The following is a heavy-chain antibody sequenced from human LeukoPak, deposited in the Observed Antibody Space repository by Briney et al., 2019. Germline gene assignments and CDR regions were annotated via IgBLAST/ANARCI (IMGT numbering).Heavy chain of an antibody. J-gene: IGHJ6*02. Sequence: XGNTGYAQKFQGRVTMTRNTSISTAYMELSSLRSEDTAVYYCARTPYDFWSGYYFGYYYYGMDVWGQGTTVTVSS. CDR2: XGNT. CDR3: ARTPYDFWSGYYFGYYYYGMDV. D-gene: IGHD3-3*01. V-gene: IGHV1-8*01.